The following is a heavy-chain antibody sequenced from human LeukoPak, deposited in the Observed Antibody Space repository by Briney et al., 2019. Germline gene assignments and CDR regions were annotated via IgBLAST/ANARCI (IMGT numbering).Heavy chain of an antibody. V-gene: IGHV4-34*01. Sequence: PSETLSLTCAVYGGSFSGYYWTWIRQPPGKGLEWIGEIDHSGGTNYNPSLKSRLTLSVDTSKNQFSLKLSSVTAADTAVYFCARHVDSNYVYYYGMDVWGQGTTVTVSS. J-gene: IGHJ6*02. CDR3: ARHVDSNYVYYYGMDV. CDR1: GGSFSGYY. CDR2: IDHSGGT. D-gene: IGHD4-11*01.